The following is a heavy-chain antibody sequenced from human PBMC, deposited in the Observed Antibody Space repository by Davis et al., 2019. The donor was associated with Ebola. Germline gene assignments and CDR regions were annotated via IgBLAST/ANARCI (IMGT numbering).Heavy chain of an antibody. D-gene: IGHD1-26*01. CDR2: ISSSSSTI. CDR3: ARDPRSGSYYLYYYYGMDV. CDR1: GFTFSSYS. V-gene: IGHV3-48*02. Sequence: GGSLRLSCAASGFTFSSYSMNWVCQAPGKGLEWFSYISSSSSTIYYADSVKGRFTISRDNAKNSLYLQMNSLRDEDTAVYYCARDPRSGSYYLYYYYGMDVWGQGTTVTVSS. J-gene: IGHJ6*02.